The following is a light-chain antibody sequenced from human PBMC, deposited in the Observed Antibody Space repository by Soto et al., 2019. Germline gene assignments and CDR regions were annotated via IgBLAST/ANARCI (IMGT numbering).Light chain of an antibody. CDR1: QTIGRY. Sequence: EIQMTQSPSSLSASAGDRVTITCRASQTIGRYLSWYQQTAGKAPRLLIHSAPTLQRGVTSTFSGSGSGTDFKSTISSLQTEDCANDYYQHSYFRPYSIGRGTKLVIK. V-gene: IGKV1-39*01. CDR2: SAP. J-gene: IGKJ2*01. CDR3: QHSYFRPYS.